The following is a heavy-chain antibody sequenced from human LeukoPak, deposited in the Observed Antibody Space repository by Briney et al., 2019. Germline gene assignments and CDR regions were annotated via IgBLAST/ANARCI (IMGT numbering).Heavy chain of an antibody. V-gene: IGHV3-64D*06. CDR1: GFTFSSYV. D-gene: IGHD3-22*01. Sequence: PGGSLRLSCSASGFTFSSYVMHWVRQAPGKGLEYVSAISSNGGSTYYADSVKGRFTISTDNSKNTLYLQMSSLRAEDTAVYYCVKLSSGYNGDYWGQGTLVTVSS. CDR2: ISSNGGST. CDR3: VKLSSGYNGDY. J-gene: IGHJ4*02.